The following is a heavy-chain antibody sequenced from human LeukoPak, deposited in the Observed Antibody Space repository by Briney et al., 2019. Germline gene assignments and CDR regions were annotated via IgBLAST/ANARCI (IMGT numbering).Heavy chain of an antibody. CDR3: AKVGYSSSWYSDYYFDY. CDR1: GFTFDDYA. V-gene: IGHV3-9*01. CDR2: ISWNSGSI. J-gene: IGHJ4*02. D-gene: IGHD6-13*01. Sequence: GGSLRLSCAASGFTFDDYAMHWVRQAPGKGLEWVSGISWNSGSIGYADSVKGRFTISRDNAKNSLYLQMNSLRAEDTALYYCAKVGYSSSWYSDYYFDYWGQGTLVTVSS.